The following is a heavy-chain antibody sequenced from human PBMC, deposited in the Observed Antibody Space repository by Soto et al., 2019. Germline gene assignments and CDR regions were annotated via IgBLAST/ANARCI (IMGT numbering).Heavy chain of an antibody. D-gene: IGHD4-4*01. CDR2: IFSNDEK. V-gene: IGHV2-26*01. CDR3: ARMMTTVTTTGMDV. CDR1: GFSLSNARMG. Sequence: GPTLVNPTETLTLTCTVSGFSLSNARMGVSWIRQPPGKALEWLAHIFSNDEKSYSTSLKSRLTISKDTSKSQVVLTMTNMDPVDTATYYCARMMTTVTTTGMDVWGQGTTVTVSS. J-gene: IGHJ6*02.